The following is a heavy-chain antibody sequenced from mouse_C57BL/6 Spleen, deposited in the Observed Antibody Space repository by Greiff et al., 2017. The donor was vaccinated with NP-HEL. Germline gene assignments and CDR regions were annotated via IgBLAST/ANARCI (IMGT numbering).Heavy chain of an antibody. J-gene: IGHJ2*01. V-gene: IGHV10-1*01. CDR2: IRSKSNNYAT. CDR1: GFSFNTYA. CDR3: VRHGYEYDERAFDY. Sequence: DVQLVESGGGLVQPKGSLKLSCAASGFSFNTYAMNWVRQAPGKGLEWVARIRSKSNNYATYYADSVKDRFTISRDDSESMLYLQMNNLKTEDTAMYYCVRHGYEYDERAFDYWGQGTTLTVSS. D-gene: IGHD2-4*01.